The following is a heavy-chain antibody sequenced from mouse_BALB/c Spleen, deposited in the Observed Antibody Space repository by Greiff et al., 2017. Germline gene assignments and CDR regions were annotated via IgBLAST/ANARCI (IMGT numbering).Heavy chain of an antibody. J-gene: IGHJ1*01. CDR1: GFTFSDYY. Sequence: EVKVVESGGGLVKPGGSLKLSCAASGFTFSDYYMYWVRQTPEKRLEWVATISDGGSYTYYPDSVKGRFTISRDNAKNNLYLQMSSLKSEDTAMYYCAREGDFDVWGAGTTVTVSS. CDR2: ISDGGSYT. CDR3: AREGDFDV. V-gene: IGHV5-4*02.